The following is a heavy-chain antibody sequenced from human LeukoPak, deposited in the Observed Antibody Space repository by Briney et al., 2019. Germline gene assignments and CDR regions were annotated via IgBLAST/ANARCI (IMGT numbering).Heavy chain of an antibody. D-gene: IGHD3-16*01. V-gene: IGHV4-59*01. Sequence: SETLSLTCTVSGGSISSYNWCWIRQPPGEGVGRGGYIYYSGGTKYNPSLKSRVTISADTSKNRFSLKLSCVTAADTAGYYCARGGGGGIPFDYWGQGTLVTVSS. J-gene: IGHJ4*02. CDR3: ARGGGGGIPFDY. CDR2: IYYSGGT. CDR1: GGSISSYN.